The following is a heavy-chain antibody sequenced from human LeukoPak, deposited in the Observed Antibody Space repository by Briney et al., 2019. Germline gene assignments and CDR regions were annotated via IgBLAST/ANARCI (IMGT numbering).Heavy chain of an antibody. Sequence: SQTLSLTCTVSGGSISSGSYHWRWIRQPAGKGLEWLGRIYTSGSTNYNPSLKSRLTISVDTSKNQFSLKLSSVTAADTAVYYCAREKLGMVGWYFDLWGRGTLVTVSS. CDR2: IYTSGST. V-gene: IGHV4-61*02. CDR3: AREKLGMVGWYFDL. J-gene: IGHJ2*01. D-gene: IGHD7-27*01. CDR1: GGSISSGSYH.